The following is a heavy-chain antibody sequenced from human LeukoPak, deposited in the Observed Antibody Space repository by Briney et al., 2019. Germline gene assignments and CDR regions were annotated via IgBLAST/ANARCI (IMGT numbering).Heavy chain of an antibody. J-gene: IGHJ6*03. Sequence: SETLSLTCTVTGGSISRRGDYWGWIRQPPGKGLEWIGYIYYSGSTNYNPSLKSRVTISVDTSKNQFSLKLSSVTAADTAVYYCARHRGSSWSPYYYYMDVWGKGTTVTVS. D-gene: IGHD6-13*01. CDR1: GGSISRRGDY. CDR3: ARHRGSSWSPYYYYMDV. V-gene: IGHV4-61*05. CDR2: IYYSGST.